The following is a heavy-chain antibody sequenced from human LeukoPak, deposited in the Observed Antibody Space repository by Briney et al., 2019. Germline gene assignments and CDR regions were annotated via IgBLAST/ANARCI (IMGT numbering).Heavy chain of an antibody. Sequence: SETLSLTCTVSGGSISPYFWSWIRQPPGKGLEWIGYIYHSGSTYYNPSLKSRVTISVDTSKNQFSLKLSSVTAADTAVYYCARDLYDFWSGYYGYYYMDVWGKGTTVTVSS. V-gene: IGHV4-59*12. CDR3: ARDLYDFWSGYYGYYYMDV. CDR1: GGSISPYF. CDR2: IYHSGST. D-gene: IGHD3-3*01. J-gene: IGHJ6*03.